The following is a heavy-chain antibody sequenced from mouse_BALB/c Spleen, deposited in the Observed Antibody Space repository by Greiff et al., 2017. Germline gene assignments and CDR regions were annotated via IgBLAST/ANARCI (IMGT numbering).Heavy chain of an antibody. CDR1: GYSFTSYW. CDR3: TRKDYRYVHYFDY. D-gene: IGHD2-14*01. Sequence: VQLQQSGTVLARPGASVKMSCKASGYSFTSYWMHWVKQRPGQGLEWIGAIYPGNSDTSYNQKFKGKAKLTAVTSASTAYMELSSLTNEDSAVYYCTRKDYRYVHYFDYWGQGTTLTVSS. J-gene: IGHJ2*01. CDR2: IYPGNSDT. V-gene: IGHV1-5*01.